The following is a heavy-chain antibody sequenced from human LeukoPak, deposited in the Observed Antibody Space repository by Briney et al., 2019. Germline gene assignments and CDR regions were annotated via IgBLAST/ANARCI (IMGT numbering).Heavy chain of an antibody. CDR3: ARRPPIEYNWNAGYFDY. D-gene: IGHD1-20*01. CDR2: IYPGDSDT. V-gene: IGHV5-51*01. CDR1: GYSFTSYW. J-gene: IGHJ4*02. Sequence: GESLKISCKGSGYSFTSYWIGWVRQMPGKGLEWMGTIYPGDSDTRYSPSFQGQVTISADKSISTAYLQWSSLKASDTAMYYCARRPPIEYNWNAGYFDYWGQGTLVTVSS.